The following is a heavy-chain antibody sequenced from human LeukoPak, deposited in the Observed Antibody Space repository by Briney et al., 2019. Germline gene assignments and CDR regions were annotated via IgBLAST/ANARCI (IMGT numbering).Heavy chain of an antibody. CDR1: GFTFSSYS. Sequence: GGSLRLSCAASGFTFSSYSMNWVRQAPGKGLEWVSSISSSISYIYYADSVKGRFTISRDNAKNSLYLQMNSLRAEGTAVYYCARSGGSFYDYWGQGTLVTVSS. CDR2: ISSSISYI. J-gene: IGHJ4*02. V-gene: IGHV3-21*01. D-gene: IGHD2-15*01. CDR3: ARSGGSFYDY.